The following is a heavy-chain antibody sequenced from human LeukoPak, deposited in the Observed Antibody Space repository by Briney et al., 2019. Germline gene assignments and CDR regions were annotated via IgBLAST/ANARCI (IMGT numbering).Heavy chain of an antibody. CDR2: IYSGGST. Sequence: GGSLRLSCAASGFTVSSNYMSWVRQAPGKGLEWVSVIYSGGSTYYADSVKGRFTISRDNSKNTLYLQMNSLRAEDTAVYYCARVGYDILTGYFPFDYWGQGTLVTVSS. V-gene: IGHV3-66*01. J-gene: IGHJ4*02. CDR3: ARVGYDILTGYFPFDY. CDR1: GFTVSSNY. D-gene: IGHD3-9*01.